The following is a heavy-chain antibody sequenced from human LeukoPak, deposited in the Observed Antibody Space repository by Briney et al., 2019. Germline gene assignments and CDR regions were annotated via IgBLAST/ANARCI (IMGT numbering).Heavy chain of an antibody. V-gene: IGHV4-38-2*02. D-gene: IGHD3-10*01. CDR3: ARDRMVRGVPFDY. CDR1: GYSISSGYY. CDR2: IYHSGST. J-gene: IGHJ4*02. Sequence: PSETLSLTCTVSGYSISSGYYWGWIRQPPGKGLEWIGSIYHSGSTYYNPSLKSRVTISVDTSKNQFSLKLSSVTAADTAVYYCARDRMVRGVPFDYWGQGTLVTVSS.